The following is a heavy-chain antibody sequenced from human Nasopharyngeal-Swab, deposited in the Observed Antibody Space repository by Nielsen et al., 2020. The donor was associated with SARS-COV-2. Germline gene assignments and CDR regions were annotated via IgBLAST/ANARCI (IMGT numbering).Heavy chain of an antibody. J-gene: IGHJ6*02. CDR1: GFTFSNFW. Sequence: GESLKISCAASGFTFSNFWMSWVRQAPGKGLEWVAVISYDGSNKYYADSVKGRFTISRDNSKNTLYLQMNSLRAEDTAVYYCARDFSAFDWLMRYYYYGMDVWGQGTTVTVSS. CDR2: ISYDGSNK. D-gene: IGHD3-9*01. V-gene: IGHV3-30-3*01. CDR3: ARDFSAFDWLMRYYYYGMDV.